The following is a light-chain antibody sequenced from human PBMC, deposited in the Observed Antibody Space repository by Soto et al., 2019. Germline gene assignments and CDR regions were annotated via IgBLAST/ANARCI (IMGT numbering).Light chain of an antibody. Sequence: QSALTQPASVSGSPGQSITISCTGTSSDVGGYNYVSWYQQHPGKAPNLMIYDVSNRPSWVSTRFSGSKSGNTASLTISGLKEEDEADYYRSSYTSSSTHVIFGGGTKLTVL. CDR3: SSYTSSSTHVI. V-gene: IGLV2-14*03. CDR1: SSDVGGYNY. J-gene: IGLJ2*01. CDR2: DVS.